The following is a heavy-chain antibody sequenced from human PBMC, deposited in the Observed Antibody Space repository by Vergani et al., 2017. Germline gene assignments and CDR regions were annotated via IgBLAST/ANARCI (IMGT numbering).Heavy chain of an antibody. V-gene: IGHV3-48*04. CDR2: ISSSSSTI. CDR3: AREGDIVVVPAAWDYYYGMDV. Sequence: EVQLVESGGGLVQPGGSLRLSCAASGFTFSSYSMNWVRQAPGKGLEWVSYISSSSSTIYYADSVKGRFTISRDNAKTSLYLQMNSLRAEDTAVYYCAREGDIVVVPAAWDYYYGMDVWGQGTTVTVSS. J-gene: IGHJ6*02. D-gene: IGHD2-2*01. CDR1: GFTFSSYS.